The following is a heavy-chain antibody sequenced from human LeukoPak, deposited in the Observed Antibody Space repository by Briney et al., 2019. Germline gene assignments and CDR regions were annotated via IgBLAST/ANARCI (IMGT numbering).Heavy chain of an antibody. Sequence: SETLSLTCTVSGGSISSGGYYWSWIRQHPGTGLEWIGYIYYSGSTYYNPSLKSRITISVDTSKNQFSLKLSSVTAADTAVYYCARVGGYGDFTFDYWGQGTLVTVSS. CDR3: ARVGGYGDFTFDY. J-gene: IGHJ4*02. V-gene: IGHV4-31*03. CDR2: IYYSGST. D-gene: IGHD4-17*01. CDR1: GGSISSGGYY.